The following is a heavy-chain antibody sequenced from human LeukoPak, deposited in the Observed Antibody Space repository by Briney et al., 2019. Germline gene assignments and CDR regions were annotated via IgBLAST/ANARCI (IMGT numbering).Heavy chain of an antibody. J-gene: IGHJ4*02. CDR3: ARHAGGIAAAGTRPFDY. D-gene: IGHD6-13*01. Sequence: KSSETLSLTCTVSGASFSSSTYYWGWIRQPPGKGLEWIGSIYYSGSTYYNPSLRSRVTMSVDTSKNQFSLKLSSVTAADTAVYYCARHAGGIAAAGTRPFDYWGQGTMVTVYS. V-gene: IGHV4-39*01. CDR1: GASFSSSTYY. CDR2: IYYSGST.